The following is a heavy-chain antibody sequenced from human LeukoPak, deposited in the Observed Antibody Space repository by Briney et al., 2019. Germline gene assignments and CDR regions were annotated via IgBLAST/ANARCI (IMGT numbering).Heavy chain of an antibody. Sequence: GGSLRLSCAPSGFTFSSYWMHWVRQAPGKGLVWVSRISSDGTSTSYADSVKGRFTISRDNAKNTLYLQMNSLRAEDTAVYYCARVHYADYVDYWGQGTLVTVSS. V-gene: IGHV3-74*01. CDR3: ARVHYADYVDY. J-gene: IGHJ4*02. CDR1: GFTFSSYW. D-gene: IGHD4-17*01. CDR2: ISSDGTST.